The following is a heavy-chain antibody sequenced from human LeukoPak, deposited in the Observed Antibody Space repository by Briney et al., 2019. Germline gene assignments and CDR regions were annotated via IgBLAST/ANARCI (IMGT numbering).Heavy chain of an antibody. J-gene: IGHJ4*02. CDR1: GFTFSSYW. CDR3: ARRTWIQLWSDFDY. Sequence: PGRSLRLSCAASGFTFSSYWMSWVRQAPGKGLEWVANIKQDGSEKYYVDSVKGRFTISRDNAKNSLYLQMNSLRAEDTAAYYCARRTWIQLWSDFDYWGQGTLVTVSS. V-gene: IGHV3-7*01. D-gene: IGHD5-18*01. CDR2: IKQDGSEK.